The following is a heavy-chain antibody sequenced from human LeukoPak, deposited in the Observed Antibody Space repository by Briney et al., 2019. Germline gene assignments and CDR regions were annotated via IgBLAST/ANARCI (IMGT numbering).Heavy chain of an antibody. CDR1: GFTFSSYA. V-gene: IGHV3-30-3*01. Sequence: GGSLRLSCAASGFTFSSYAMHWVRQAPGKGLEWVAVISYDGSNKYYADSVKGRFTISRDNAKNSLYLQVNSLRDEDTAVYYCARGEKATIPYWGQGTLVTVSS. D-gene: IGHD5-24*01. J-gene: IGHJ4*02. CDR3: ARGEKATIPY. CDR2: ISYDGSNK.